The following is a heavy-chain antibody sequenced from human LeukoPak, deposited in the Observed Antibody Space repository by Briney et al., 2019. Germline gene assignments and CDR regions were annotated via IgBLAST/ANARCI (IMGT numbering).Heavy chain of an antibody. Sequence: GGSLRLSCAASGFTFDDYAMHWVRQAPGKGLEWVSGISWNSGSIGYADSEKGRFTISRDNAKKSLYLQMNSLRAEDTALYYCAKDASRYSSSYGSDYWGQGTLVTVSS. CDR3: AKDASRYSSSYGSDY. J-gene: IGHJ4*02. CDR2: ISWNSGSI. CDR1: GFTFDDYA. D-gene: IGHD6-13*01. V-gene: IGHV3-9*01.